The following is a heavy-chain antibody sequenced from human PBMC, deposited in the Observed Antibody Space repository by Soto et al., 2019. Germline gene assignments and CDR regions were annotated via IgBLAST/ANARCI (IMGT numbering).Heavy chain of an antibody. D-gene: IGHD6-13*01. CDR2: IIPILGIA. J-gene: IGHJ4*02. CDR3: VLPYSSSWRYYFDY. V-gene: IGHV1-69*02. CDR1: GGTFSSCT. Sequence: SVRVSCRASGGTFSSCTISWVRQAPGQGLEWMGRIIPILGIANYAQKFQGRVTITADKSTSTAYMELSSLRSEDTAVYYCVLPYSSSWRYYFDYWGQGTLVTVSS.